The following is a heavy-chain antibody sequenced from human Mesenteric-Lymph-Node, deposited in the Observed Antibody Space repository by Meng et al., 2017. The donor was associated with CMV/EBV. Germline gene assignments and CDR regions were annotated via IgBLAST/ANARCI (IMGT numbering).Heavy chain of an antibody. CDR3: AGGIAAAGSRWFDP. Sequence: QVQPVQSGAEVKKPGSSVQVSCKASGGTFSSYTISWVRQAPGQGLKWMGRIITILGIANYAQKFQGRVTITADKSTSTAYMELSSLRSEDTAVYYCAGGIAAAGSRWFDPWGQGTLVTVSS. D-gene: IGHD6-13*01. CDR1: GGTFSSYT. CDR2: IITILGIA. J-gene: IGHJ5*02. V-gene: IGHV1-69*02.